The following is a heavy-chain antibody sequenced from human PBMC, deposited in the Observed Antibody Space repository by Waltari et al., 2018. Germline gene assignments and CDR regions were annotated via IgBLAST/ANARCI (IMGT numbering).Heavy chain of an antibody. CDR3: ARDLGGTGTTPPGGY. J-gene: IGHJ4*02. Sequence: QLQLQESGPGLVKPSETLSLTCTVSGGSISSSSYYWGWIRQPPGKGLEWIGSIYYSGSTYYNPSLKSRVTISVDTSKNQFSLKLSAVTAADTAVYYCARDLGGTGTTPPGGYWGQGTLVTVSS. CDR2: IYYSGST. CDR1: GGSISSSSYY. V-gene: IGHV4-39*07. D-gene: IGHD1-7*01.